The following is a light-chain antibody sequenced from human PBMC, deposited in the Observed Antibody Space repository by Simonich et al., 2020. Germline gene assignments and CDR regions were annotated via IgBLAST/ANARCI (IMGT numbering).Light chain of an antibody. CDR1: QSISSW. CDR3: QQYNSYHT. J-gene: IGKJ2*01. Sequence: DIQMPQSPSTLSASVGDRVTITCRDSQSISSWLAWYQQKPGKAPKLLIYKASSLESGVPSRFSGSGSGTEFTLTISSLQTDDFATYYCQQYNSYHTFGQGTKLEIK. V-gene: IGKV1-5*03. CDR2: KAS.